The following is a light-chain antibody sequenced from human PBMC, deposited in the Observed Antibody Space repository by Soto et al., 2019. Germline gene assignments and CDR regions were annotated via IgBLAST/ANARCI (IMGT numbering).Light chain of an antibody. Sequence: QSVLTQPPSVSGAPGQRVTISCTGSNSNIGAGYDLHWYQQFPGAAPKLLIFAYTNRPSGVPDRFSGSKSGTSASLAITGLPADDEADYYCQSFDSSLTAWVLGGGTKVTVL. J-gene: IGLJ3*02. CDR1: NSNIGAGYD. V-gene: IGLV1-40*01. CDR3: QSFDSSLTAWV. CDR2: AYT.